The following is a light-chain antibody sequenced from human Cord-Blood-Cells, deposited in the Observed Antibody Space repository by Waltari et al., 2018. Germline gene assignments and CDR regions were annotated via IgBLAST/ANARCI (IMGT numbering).Light chain of an antibody. J-gene: IGKJ5*01. Sequence: DSQLTRPPYSVSASVEDRVTLTCWASQGISSWLAWYQQKPGKAPKLLIYAASSLQSGVPSRFSGSGSGTDFTLTISSLQPEDFATYYCQQANSFPITFGQGTRLEIK. CDR1: QGISSW. V-gene: IGKV1-12*01. CDR2: AAS. CDR3: QQANSFPIT.